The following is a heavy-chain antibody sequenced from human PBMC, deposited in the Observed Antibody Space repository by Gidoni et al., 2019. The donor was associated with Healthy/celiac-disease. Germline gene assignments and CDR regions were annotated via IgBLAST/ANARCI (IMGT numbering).Heavy chain of an antibody. CDR1: GFTFSSSG. D-gene: IGHD3-10*01. CDR2: ISYDGSNK. J-gene: IGHJ4*02. CDR3: AKSHSILWFGESYFDY. Sequence: QVQLVESGGGVVQPGRSLRLSCAASGFTFSSSGMHWVRQAPGKGLEWVAVISYDGSNKYYADSVKGRFTISRDNSKNTLYLQMNSLRAEDTAVYYCAKSHSILWFGESYFDYWGQGTLVTVSS. V-gene: IGHV3-30*18.